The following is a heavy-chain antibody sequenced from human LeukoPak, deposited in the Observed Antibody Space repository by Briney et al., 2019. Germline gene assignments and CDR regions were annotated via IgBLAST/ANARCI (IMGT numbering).Heavy chain of an antibody. J-gene: IGHJ4*02. CDR3: ARDRAYSGYDLGRFDY. CDR2: IYYSGST. V-gene: IGHV4-59*01. D-gene: IGHD5-12*01. Sequence: SETLSLTCTVSGGSISSYYWSWIRQPPGKGLEWIGYIYYSGSTNYNPSLKSRVTISVDTSKNQFSLKLSPVTAADTAVYYCARDRAYSGYDLGRFDYWGQGTLVTVSS. CDR1: GGSISSYY.